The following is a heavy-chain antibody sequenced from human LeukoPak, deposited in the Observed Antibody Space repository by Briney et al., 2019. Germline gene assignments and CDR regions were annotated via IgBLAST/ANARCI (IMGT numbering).Heavy chain of an antibody. Sequence: ASVKVSCKASGGTLSSYTITWVRQAPGQGLEWMGGIIPIFGTADYAQKFQGRVTITADESTSTAYMELSSLRSEDTAVYYCAIPGVSDYWGQGTLVTVSS. CDR1: GGTLSSYT. J-gene: IGHJ4*02. CDR2: IIPIFGTA. V-gene: IGHV1-69*01. CDR3: AIPGVSDY.